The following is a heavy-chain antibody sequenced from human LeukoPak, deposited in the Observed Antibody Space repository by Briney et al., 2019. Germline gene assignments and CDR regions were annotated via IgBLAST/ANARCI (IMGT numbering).Heavy chain of an antibody. D-gene: IGHD1-7*01. CDR1: GFSFSNAW. CDR3: TQNGNYPRNFDY. Sequence: GGSLRLSCAASGFSFSNAWMSWVRQAPGTGLEWVARIRSNSDGGTTDYAAPVKGRFTISRDDSKNTLYLQMNSLKIEDTALYYCTQNGNYPRNFDYWGQGTLVTVSS. J-gene: IGHJ4*02. V-gene: IGHV3-15*01. CDR2: IRSNSDGGTT.